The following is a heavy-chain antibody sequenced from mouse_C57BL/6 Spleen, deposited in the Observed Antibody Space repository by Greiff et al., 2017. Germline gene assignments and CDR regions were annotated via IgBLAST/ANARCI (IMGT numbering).Heavy chain of an antibody. CDR1: GYAFSSYW. CDR2: ICPGDGDT. CDR3: ARWYCGSGAY. J-gene: IGHJ3*01. V-gene: IGHV1-80*01. Sequence: QVQLQQSGAELVKPGASVKISCKASGYAFSSYWMNWVKQRPGKGLEWIGQICPGDGDTNYNGKFKGKATLTADTSSSTAYRQLSSLTSEDSAVYCCARWYCGSGAYWGQGTLVTVSA. D-gene: IGHD1-1*01.